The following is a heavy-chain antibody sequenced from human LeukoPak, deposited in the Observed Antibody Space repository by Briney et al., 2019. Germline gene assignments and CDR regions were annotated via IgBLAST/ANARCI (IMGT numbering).Heavy chain of an antibody. CDR3: ATDGGYYDSSREGAFDI. D-gene: IGHD3-22*01. J-gene: IGHJ3*02. CDR1: GYTLTELS. CDR2: FDPEDGET. V-gene: IGHV1-24*01. Sequence: ASVKVSYKVSGYTLTELSMHWVRQAPGKGLEWMGGFDPEDGETIYAQKFQGRVTMTEDTSTDTAYMELSSLRSEDTAVYYCATDGGYYDSSREGAFDIWGQGTMVTVSS.